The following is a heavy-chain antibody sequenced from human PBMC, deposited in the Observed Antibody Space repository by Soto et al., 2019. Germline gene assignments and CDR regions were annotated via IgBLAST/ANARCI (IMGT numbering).Heavy chain of an antibody. D-gene: IGHD2-15*01. CDR2: IYWDDDK. CDR1: GFSLSTTGVG. J-gene: IGHJ4*02. Sequence: QITLKESGPTLVRPTQTLTLTCTFSGFSLSTTGVGVGWIRQPPGKALEWLAVIYWDDDKRYSPSVESRLTITKDTSRNQVVLTMTNVDPVDTATYYCAHRGILCSDRSCYSHPFDYWGQGTLVTVSS. V-gene: IGHV2-5*02. CDR3: AHRGILCSDRSCYSHPFDY.